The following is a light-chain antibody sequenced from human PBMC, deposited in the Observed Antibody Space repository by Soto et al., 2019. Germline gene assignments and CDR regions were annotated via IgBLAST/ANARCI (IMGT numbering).Light chain of an antibody. V-gene: IGKV3-20*01. CDR1: QSVYSSN. J-gene: IGKJ1*01. Sequence: EIVLTQSPGTLSLSAGERATLSCEASQSVYSSNFAWYQQKPGQSPRLLIYGAVSRATGIPARFSGSASGTEFTLSISRLEPEDSAVYYCQQYGFPPWTFGQGTKLEV. CDR2: GAV. CDR3: QQYGFPPWT.